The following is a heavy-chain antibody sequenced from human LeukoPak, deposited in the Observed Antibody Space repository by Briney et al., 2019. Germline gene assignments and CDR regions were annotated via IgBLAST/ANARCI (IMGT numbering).Heavy chain of an antibody. CDR3: ARFIAVAGRFDY. D-gene: IGHD6-19*01. CDR2: ISDSGGST. J-gene: IGHJ4*02. V-gene: IGHV3-23*01. CDR1: TFTFSSYA. Sequence: PGGSLRLSCAASTFTFSSYAMSWVRQAPGKGLEWVSGISDSGGSTYYADSVKGRFTISRDNSKNTLYLQMNSLRAEDTAVYYCARFIAVAGRFDYWGQGTLVTVSS.